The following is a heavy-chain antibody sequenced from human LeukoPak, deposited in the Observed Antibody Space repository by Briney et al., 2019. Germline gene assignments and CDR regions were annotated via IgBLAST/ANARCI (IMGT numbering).Heavy chain of an antibody. D-gene: IGHD1-26*01. CDR1: GFTFNSYA. CDR3: AKVRIPSGSYGREAFDI. J-gene: IGHJ3*02. V-gene: IGHV3-23*01. Sequence: QPGGSLRLSCAASGFTFNSYAMSWVRQAPGKGLEWVSAISGSGGSTYYADSVKGRFTISRDNSKNTLYLQMNSLRAEDTAVYYCAKVRIPSGSYGREAFDIWGQGTMVTVSS. CDR2: ISGSGGST.